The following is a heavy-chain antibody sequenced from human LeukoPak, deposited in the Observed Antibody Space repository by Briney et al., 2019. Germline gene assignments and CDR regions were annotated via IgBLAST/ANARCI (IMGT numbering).Heavy chain of an antibody. CDR1: GRSFSGYY. D-gene: IGHD3-3*01. CDR2: ITHIGRT. Sequence: SETLSLTCAVYGRSFSGYYWSWIRHPPRKGLGWSGEITHIGRTNYNTTLKSRVTISVDTSKNQFSLKLSSVSAADTAVYYCARARLEYSFLYWGGGTLVSVSS. V-gene: IGHV4-34*01. CDR3: ARARLEYSFLY. J-gene: IGHJ4*02.